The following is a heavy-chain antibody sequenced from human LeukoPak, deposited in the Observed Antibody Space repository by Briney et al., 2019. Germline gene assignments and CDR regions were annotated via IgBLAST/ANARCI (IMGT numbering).Heavy chain of an antibody. J-gene: IGHJ4*02. CDR3: ARSRGHSYGPWDY. D-gene: IGHD5-18*01. Sequence: SETLSLTCTVSGGSISSGGYYWSWIRQHPGKGLEWIGYIYYSGSTYYNPSLKSRVTISVDTSKNQFSLKLSSVTAADTAVYYCARSRGHSYGPWDYWGRGTLLTVSS. V-gene: IGHV4-31*03. CDR1: GGSISSGGYY. CDR2: IYYSGST.